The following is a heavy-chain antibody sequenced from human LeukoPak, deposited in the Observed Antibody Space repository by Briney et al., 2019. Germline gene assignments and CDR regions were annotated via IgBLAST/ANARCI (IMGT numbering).Heavy chain of an antibody. D-gene: IGHD4-11*01. CDR3: ARDAQRGFDYCNSREY. CDR1: GFIYSHYG. J-gene: IGHJ4*01. V-gene: IGHV3-33*01. Sequence: GVAVRLSCAACGFIYSHYGMHWVRQAPGKGLEWVAVIWSHGSNRFYADSVQDRFTIYRDNSQNTLFLQMNSLRAEDTAMYYCARDAQRGFDYCNSREYWGHGTLVTVSS. CDR2: IWSHGSNR.